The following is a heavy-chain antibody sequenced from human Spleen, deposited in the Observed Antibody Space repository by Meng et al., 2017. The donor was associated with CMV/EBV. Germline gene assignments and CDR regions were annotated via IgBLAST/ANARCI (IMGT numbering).Heavy chain of an antibody. J-gene: IGHJ5*02. CDR3: AAVRPCSYSPACVNLFDP. CDR1: GGSISSSSYY. V-gene: IGHV4-39*07. Sequence: SETLSLTCTVSGGSISSSSYYWGWIRQPPGKGLEWIGSIYYSGSTYYNPSLKSRVTISVDTSKNQFSLKLSSVTAADTAVYYCAAVRPCSYSPACVNLFDPWGQGSLVTVSS. D-gene: IGHD1-26*01. CDR2: IYYSGST.